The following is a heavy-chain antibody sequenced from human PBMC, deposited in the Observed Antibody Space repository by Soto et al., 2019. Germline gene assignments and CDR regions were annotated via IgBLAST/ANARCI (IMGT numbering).Heavy chain of an antibody. J-gene: IGHJ5*02. CDR3: ARDYANYDFWSGYHYNWFDP. CDR1: GGTFSSYA. D-gene: IGHD3-3*01. CDR2: IIPIFGTA. V-gene: IGHV1-69*13. Sequence: ASVKVSCKASGGTFSSYAISWVRQAPGQGLEWMGGIIPIFGTANYAQKFQGRVTITADESTSTAYMELSSLRSEDTAVYYCARDYANYDFWSGYHYNWFDPWGQGTLVTVSS.